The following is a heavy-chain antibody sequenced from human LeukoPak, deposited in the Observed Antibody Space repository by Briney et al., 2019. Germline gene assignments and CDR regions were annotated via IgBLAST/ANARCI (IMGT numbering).Heavy chain of an antibody. CDR2: ISAGGTAI. J-gene: IGHJ3*02. CDR3: AKGGYIGYNGLFDI. CDR1: GFTFAPYI. D-gene: IGHD5-12*01. V-gene: IGHV3-23*01. Sequence: GGSLRLSCAASGFTFAPYIVSWVRQAPGKGLQWVCAISAGGTAIYYADSVKGRFTISRDDSNNMLYLQMNSLRDEDTATYYCAKGGYIGYNGLFDIWGQGTTVTVSS.